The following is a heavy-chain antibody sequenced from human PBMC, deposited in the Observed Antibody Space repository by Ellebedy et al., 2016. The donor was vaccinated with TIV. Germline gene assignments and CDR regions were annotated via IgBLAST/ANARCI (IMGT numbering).Heavy chain of an antibody. CDR2: INTGNDNT. J-gene: IGHJ6*02. D-gene: IGHD3-3*01. CDR1: RHSFTSYG. CDR3: ATREWQDPMDV. V-gene: IGHV1-3*04. Sequence: ASVKVSXKASRHSFTSYGIHWVRQAPGQSLEWMGWINTGNDNTKYSQKLQGRVTTTRDYMELSGLMSEDTAVYYCATREWQDPMDVWGQGTTVTVSS.